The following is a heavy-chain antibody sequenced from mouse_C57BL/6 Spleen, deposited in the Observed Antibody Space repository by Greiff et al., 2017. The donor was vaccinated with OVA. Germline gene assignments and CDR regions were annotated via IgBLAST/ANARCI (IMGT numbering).Heavy chain of an antibody. D-gene: IGHD4-1*01. V-gene: IGHV1-78*01. CDR2: IYPRDGST. J-gene: IGHJ3*01. CDR3: ARGETGTGWFAY. CDR1: GYTFTDHT. Sequence: VKLQESDAELVKPGASVKISCKVSGYTFTDHTIHWMHQRPEQGLEWIGYIYPRDGSTKYNEKFKGKAILTADKSAITAYIQLNSQTSKDSAVYFCARGETGTGWFAYWGQGTLVTVSA.